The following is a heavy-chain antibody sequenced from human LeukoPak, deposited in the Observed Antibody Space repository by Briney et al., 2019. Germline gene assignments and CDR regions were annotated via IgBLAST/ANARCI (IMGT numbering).Heavy chain of an antibody. CDR2: INHSGST. Sequence: PSETLSLTCTVSGGSISSSSYYWGWIRQPPGKGLEWIGEINHSGSTNYNPSLKSRVTISVDTSKNQFSLKLSSVTAADTAVYYCARGRSFWGYFDWCPPSPPCSDAFDIWGQGTMVTVSS. D-gene: IGHD3-9*01. CDR3: ARGRSFWGYFDWCPPSPPCSDAFDI. J-gene: IGHJ3*02. V-gene: IGHV4-39*07. CDR1: GGSISSSSYY.